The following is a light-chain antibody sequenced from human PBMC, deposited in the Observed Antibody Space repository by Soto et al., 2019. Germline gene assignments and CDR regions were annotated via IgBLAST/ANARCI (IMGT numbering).Light chain of an antibody. CDR1: SSDVGAYNY. V-gene: IGLV2-8*01. J-gene: IGLJ2*01. Sequence: QSALTQPPSASGSPGQSVTISCPGTSSDVGAYNYVSWYQQHPGKAPKLMIYEVTKRPSGVPDRFSGSKSGNTASLTVSGLQVEDEADYYCSSHAGTKVVFGGGTKLTVL. CDR3: SSHAGTKVV. CDR2: EVT.